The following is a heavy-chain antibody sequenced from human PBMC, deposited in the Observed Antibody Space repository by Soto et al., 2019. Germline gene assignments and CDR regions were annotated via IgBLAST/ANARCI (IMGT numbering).Heavy chain of an antibody. V-gene: IGHV4-31*11. CDR2: IHYSGRT. J-gene: IGHJ5*02. CDR1: GGSITSGAYY. Sequence: SETLSLTCAVSGGSITSGAYYWTWIRQHPGKGLEWIAYIHYSGRTYYNPSLKSRVTISVDTSNNQFSLKLSSVTAADTAVYYCARYYFDSSGYSNWFDPWGQGTLITVSS. CDR3: ARYYFDSSGYSNWFDP. D-gene: IGHD3-22*01.